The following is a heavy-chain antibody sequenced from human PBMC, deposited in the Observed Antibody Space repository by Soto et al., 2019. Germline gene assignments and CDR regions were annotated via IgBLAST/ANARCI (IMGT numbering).Heavy chain of an antibody. V-gene: IGHV4-34*01. CDR3: ARGRDIVVVPAAISGRDYFYCMDV. D-gene: IGHD2-2*01. CDR1: GGSFSGYY. Sequence: SETLSLTCAVYGGSFSGYYWSWIRQPPGKGLEWIGEINHSGSTNYNPSLKSRVTISVDTSKNQFSLKLSSVTAADTAVYYCARGRDIVVVPAAISGRDYFYCMDVWGQVTTVTVSS. CDR2: INHSGST. J-gene: IGHJ6*02.